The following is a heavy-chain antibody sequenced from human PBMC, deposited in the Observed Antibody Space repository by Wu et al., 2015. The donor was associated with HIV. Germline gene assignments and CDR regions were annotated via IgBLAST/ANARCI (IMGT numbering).Heavy chain of an antibody. D-gene: IGHD5-18*01. CDR2: LIPIYGTP. J-gene: IGHJ4*02. V-gene: IGHV1-69*18. CDR1: GFIFTDFF. CDR3: AGGGGRTSMDPFDY. Sequence: QVQLVQSGAEVKKPGASVKVSCKASGFIFTDFFLHWVRQAPGQGLEWMGRLIPIYGTPNYAQKFQGRVTITADESTSTAYMDLSSVRSEDTAVYYCAGGGGRTSMDPFDYWGQGTLVTVSS.